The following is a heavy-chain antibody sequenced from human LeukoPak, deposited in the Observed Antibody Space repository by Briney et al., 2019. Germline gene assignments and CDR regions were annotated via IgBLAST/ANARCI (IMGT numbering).Heavy chain of an antibody. Sequence: PGGSLRLSCGASGLTFSSYGMHWVRQAPGKGLEWVAVISYDGSNKYYADSVKGRFTISRDNSKNTLYLQMNSLRAEDTAVYYCAKDPGGYSGYDAFDYWGQGTLVTVSS. J-gene: IGHJ4*02. CDR3: AKDPGGYSGYDAFDY. CDR1: GLTFSSYG. D-gene: IGHD5-12*01. CDR2: ISYDGSNK. V-gene: IGHV3-30*18.